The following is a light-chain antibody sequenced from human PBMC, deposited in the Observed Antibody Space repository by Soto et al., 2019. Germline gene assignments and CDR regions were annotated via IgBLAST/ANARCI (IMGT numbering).Light chain of an antibody. CDR3: QHYNSYSEA. CDR2: KAS. V-gene: IGKV1-5*03. CDR1: QSISSW. J-gene: IGKJ1*01. Sequence: TLSASVGDRVTITCRASQSISSWLAWYQQKPGKAPKLLIYKASTLKSGVPSRFSGSGSGTEFTLTISSLQPDDFATYYCQHYNSYSEAFGQGTKVDIK.